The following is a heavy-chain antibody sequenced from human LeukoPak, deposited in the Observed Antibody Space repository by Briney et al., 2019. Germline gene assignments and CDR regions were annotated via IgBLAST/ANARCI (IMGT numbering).Heavy chain of an antibody. J-gene: IGHJ4*02. CDR2: INHSGST. Sequence: SETLSLTCAVYGGSFSGYYWSWIRQPPGKGLEWIGEINHSGSTNYNPSLKSRVTISVDTSKNQFSLKLSSVTAADTAVYYCARGSSSQLLSYWGQGTLVTVSS. CDR3: ARGSSSQLLSY. D-gene: IGHD2-2*01. CDR1: GGSFSGYY. V-gene: IGHV4-34*01.